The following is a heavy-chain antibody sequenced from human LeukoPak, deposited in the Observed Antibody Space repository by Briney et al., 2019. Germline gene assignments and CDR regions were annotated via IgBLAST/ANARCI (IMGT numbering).Heavy chain of an antibody. CDR2: IYYSGST. V-gene: IGHV4-59*05. Sequence: SETLSLTCTVSGGSISSYYWSWIRQPPGKGLEWIGSIYYSGSTYYNPSLKSRVTISVDTSKNQFSLKLSSVTAADTAVYYCARRMVRGVIDYWGQGTLVTVSS. CDR3: ARRMVRGVIDY. D-gene: IGHD3-10*01. CDR1: GGSISSYY. J-gene: IGHJ4*02.